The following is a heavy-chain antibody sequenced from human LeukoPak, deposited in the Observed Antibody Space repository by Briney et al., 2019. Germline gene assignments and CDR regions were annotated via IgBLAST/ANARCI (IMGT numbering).Heavy chain of an antibody. CDR1: GGSITSYD. Sequence: SETLSLTCTVSGGSITSYDWSWIRQPAGKGLEWIGRIYTSGSTKYNPSLKGRVTISLDTSKNQFSLNLSSVTAADTAVYYCAKHDTLFGAAHFYMDVWGKGTTVTISS. D-gene: IGHD3-3*01. J-gene: IGHJ6*03. CDR2: IYTSGST. V-gene: IGHV4-4*07. CDR3: AKHDTLFGAAHFYMDV.